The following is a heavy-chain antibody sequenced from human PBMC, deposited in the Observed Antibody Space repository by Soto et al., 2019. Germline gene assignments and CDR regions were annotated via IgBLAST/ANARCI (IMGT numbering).Heavy chain of an antibody. CDR3: TREGSAPHYYYGMDV. Sequence: ASVKVSCKASGYTFSTYGISWVRQAPGQGLEWMGWINTHNGNTNYAQNLQGRVTMTADTSTSTAYMELRSLRSDDTAVYYCTREGSAPHYYYGMDVWGQGTTVTVSS. D-gene: IGHD3-10*01. CDR1: GYTFSTYG. J-gene: IGHJ6*02. V-gene: IGHV1-18*01. CDR2: INTHNGNT.